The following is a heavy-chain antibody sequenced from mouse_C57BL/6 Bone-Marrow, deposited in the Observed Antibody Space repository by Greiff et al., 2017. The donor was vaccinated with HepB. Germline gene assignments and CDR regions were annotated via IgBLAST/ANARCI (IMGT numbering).Heavy chain of an antibody. V-gene: IGHV1-64*01. CDR1: GYTFTSYW. CDR3: ARYYYGFDY. J-gene: IGHJ2*01. Sequence: QVQLQQSGAELVKPGASVKLSCKASGYTFTSYWMHWVKQRPGQGLEWIGMIHPNSGSTNYNEKLKSKATLTVDKSSSTAYMQLSSLTSEDSAVYYCARYYYGFDYWGQGTTLTVSS. D-gene: IGHD1-1*01. CDR2: IHPNSGST.